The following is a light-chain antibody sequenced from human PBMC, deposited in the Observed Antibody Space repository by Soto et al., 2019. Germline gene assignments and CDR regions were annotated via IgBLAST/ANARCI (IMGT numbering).Light chain of an antibody. V-gene: IGKV1D-16*01. Sequence: DIQLTQSPSSLSASIGDRVTITCRASQGISTFLAWYQQKPGKAPKSLIKTASTLQSGVPSRVSGSGSETDFTLTISSLQPEDFATYYCQQYSSYPRTFGQATLLE. J-gene: IGKJ5*01. CDR2: TAS. CDR3: QQYSSYPRT. CDR1: QGISTF.